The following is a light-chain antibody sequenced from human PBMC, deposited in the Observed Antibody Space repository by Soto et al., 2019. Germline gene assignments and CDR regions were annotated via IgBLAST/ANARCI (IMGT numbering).Light chain of an antibody. Sequence: QSVLTQPPSASGTPGQRVTISCSGSSSNIGSNYVYWYQQLPGTAPKLLIYRNNQRPSGVPDRFSGSKSGTSASLAISGLRFEHEADYFCAAWDDSLSGPVFGGGTQLTVL. CDR1: SSNIGSNY. J-gene: IGLJ7*01. V-gene: IGLV1-47*01. CDR2: RNN. CDR3: AAWDDSLSGPV.